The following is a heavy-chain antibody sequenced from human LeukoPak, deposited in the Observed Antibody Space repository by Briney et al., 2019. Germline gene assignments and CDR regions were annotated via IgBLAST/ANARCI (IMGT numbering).Heavy chain of an antibody. Sequence: GGSLRLSCAASGFIFKNYAMNWVRQAPGKGLEWVSAITSSGGSTYYADSVKGRFTISRDNSKNTLSLQMNSLRAEDTAVYYCAKVTLRDLDYWGQGTLVTVSS. CDR2: ITSSGGST. CDR3: AKVTLRDLDY. J-gene: IGHJ4*02. CDR1: GFIFKNYA. D-gene: IGHD2-21*01. V-gene: IGHV3-23*01.